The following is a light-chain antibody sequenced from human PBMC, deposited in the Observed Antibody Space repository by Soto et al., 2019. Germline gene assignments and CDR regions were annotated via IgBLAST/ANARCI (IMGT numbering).Light chain of an antibody. V-gene: IGKV1-27*01. Sequence: DIQMTQSPPSLSASVGDRVTITCRASQGIGNSLAWYQQKPGTVPKLLIYSASTLQSGVPSRFSGSGSGTDFTLTISNLQPEDVAAYYCQKYNTVPGTFGQGTRLEIK. J-gene: IGKJ5*01. CDR3: QKYNTVPGT. CDR2: SAS. CDR1: QGIGNS.